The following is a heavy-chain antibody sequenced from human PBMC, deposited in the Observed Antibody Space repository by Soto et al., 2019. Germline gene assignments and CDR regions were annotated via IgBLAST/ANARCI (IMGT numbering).Heavy chain of an antibody. D-gene: IGHD3-3*01. CDR1: GYTFTSYG. CDR2: ISAYNGNT. J-gene: IGHJ4*02. V-gene: IGHV1-18*01. Sequence: QVQLVQSGAEVKKPGASVKVSCKASGYTFTSYGISWVRQAPGQGLEWMGWISAYNGNTNYAQKLQGRVTMTTDTSTSTAYMELRSLRSDDTAVYYCAIGRVRETYYDFWSGYGFDYWGQGTLVTVSS. CDR3: AIGRVRETYYDFWSGYGFDY.